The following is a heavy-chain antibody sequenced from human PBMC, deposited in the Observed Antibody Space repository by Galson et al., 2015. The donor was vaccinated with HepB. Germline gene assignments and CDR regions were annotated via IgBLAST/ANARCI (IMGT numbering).Heavy chain of an antibody. CDR1: GYTFTGYY. D-gene: IGHD3-10*01. V-gene: IGHV1-8*02. CDR2: INPNSGNT. CDR3: ARGYGSDY. J-gene: IGHJ4*02. Sequence: SVKVSCKASGYTFTGYYMHWVRQAPGQGLEWMGRINPNSGNTGYAQKFQGRVTMTRNTSISTAYMELSSLRSEDTAVYYCARGYGSDYWGQGTLVTVSS.